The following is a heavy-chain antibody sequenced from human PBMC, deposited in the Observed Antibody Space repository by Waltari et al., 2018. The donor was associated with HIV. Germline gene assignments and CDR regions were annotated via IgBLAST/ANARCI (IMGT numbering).Heavy chain of an antibody. J-gene: IGHJ4*02. Sequence: QVQLQESGPGLVKPSETLSLTCTVSGGSISSYFWSWIRQPPGKGREWIGDIYYTGNTNYNPSLKSRVTISVDTSKNQFSLKLTSLTAADTAVYYCAGVEYSTSGPGYWGQGTLVTVSS. CDR2: IYYTGNT. V-gene: IGHV4-59*01. CDR1: GGSISSYF. CDR3: AGVEYSTSGPGY. D-gene: IGHD6-6*01.